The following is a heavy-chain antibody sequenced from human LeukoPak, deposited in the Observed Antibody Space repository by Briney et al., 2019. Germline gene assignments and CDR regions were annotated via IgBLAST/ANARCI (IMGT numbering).Heavy chain of an antibody. CDR1: AFTFSSYG. CDR3: AKGGTYYYDTSSAYDWSDYFHY. V-gene: IGHV3-30*18. J-gene: IGHJ4*02. D-gene: IGHD3-22*01. CDR2: ISYDGSNK. Sequence: GGSLRLSCAASAFTFSSYGMHWVRQGPAKGLEWGAVISYDGSNKYYGDSVKGRFTISRDNSKNTLFLQMNSLRAEDAAVYYCAKGGTYYYDTSSAYDWSDYFHYWGQGTLVTVSS.